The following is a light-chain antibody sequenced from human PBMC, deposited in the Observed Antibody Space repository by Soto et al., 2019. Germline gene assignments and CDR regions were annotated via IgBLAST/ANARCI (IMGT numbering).Light chain of an antibody. V-gene: IGLV2-23*01. J-gene: IGLJ7*01. CDR2: EGS. CDR1: SSDVGSYNL. Sequence: QSALTQPASVSGSPGQSITISCTGTSSDVGSYNLVSWYQQHPGKAPQLMIYEGSKRPSGVSNRFSGFKSGNTASLTISGLQAEDEAAYYCCSYAGSRTTAVFGGGTQLHVL. CDR3: CSYAGSRTTAV.